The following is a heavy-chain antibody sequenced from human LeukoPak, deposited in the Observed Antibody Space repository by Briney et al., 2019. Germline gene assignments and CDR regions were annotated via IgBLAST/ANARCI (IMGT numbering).Heavy chain of an antibody. CDR2: IYSGGST. J-gene: IGHJ4*02. Sequence: PGGSLRLSCAASGFTVSSNYMIWVRQAPGKGLEWVSVIYSGGSTYYADSVKGRFTISRDNSKNTLYLQMNSLRAEDTAVYYCASKGSYEAFDYWGQGTLVTVSS. CDR3: ASKGSYEAFDY. D-gene: IGHD1-26*01. CDR1: GFTVSSNY. V-gene: IGHV3-66*02.